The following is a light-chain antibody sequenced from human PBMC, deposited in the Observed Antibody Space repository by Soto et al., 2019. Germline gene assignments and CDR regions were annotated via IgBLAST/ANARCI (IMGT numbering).Light chain of an antibody. CDR3: QQYSSYPWT. Sequence: DMQMTQSPSTLSASVGDRVTITCRASQSISSWLAWYQQKPGKAPKLLIYKASSLESGVPSSFSGSGSGTEFTLTISSLQPDDFATYYCQQYSSYPWTFGQGTKVEIK. V-gene: IGKV1-5*03. CDR1: QSISSW. J-gene: IGKJ1*01. CDR2: KAS.